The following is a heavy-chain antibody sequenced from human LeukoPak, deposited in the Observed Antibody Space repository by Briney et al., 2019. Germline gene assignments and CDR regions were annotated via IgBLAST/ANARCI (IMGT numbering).Heavy chain of an antibody. Sequence: GGSLRLSCAASVFTFSSYSMNWVRQAPGKGLEWVSGISGSGGSTYYADSVKGRFTISRDNTKNTLYLQMNSLRAEDTAVYYRAKDRHAPGRYCSSTSCFPFDSWGQGTLVTVSS. CDR1: VFTFSSYS. CDR2: ISGSGGST. V-gene: IGHV3-23*01. D-gene: IGHD2-2*01. CDR3: AKDRHAPGRYCSSTSCFPFDS. J-gene: IGHJ5*01.